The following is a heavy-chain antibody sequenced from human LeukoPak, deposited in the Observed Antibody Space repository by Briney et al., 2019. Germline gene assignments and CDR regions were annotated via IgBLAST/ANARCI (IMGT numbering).Heavy chain of an antibody. V-gene: IGHV1-69*01. D-gene: IGHD2-15*01. CDR3: ARDYCRGSSCYFDY. J-gene: IGHJ4*02. CDR1: GGTFSSYA. CDR2: IIPIFGTA. Sequence: SVKVSCKASGGTFSSYAISWVRQAPGQGLEWMGGIIPIFGTANYAQKFQGRVTITADESTSTAYMELSSLRSEDTAVYYCARDYCRGSSCYFDYWGQGTLVTVSS.